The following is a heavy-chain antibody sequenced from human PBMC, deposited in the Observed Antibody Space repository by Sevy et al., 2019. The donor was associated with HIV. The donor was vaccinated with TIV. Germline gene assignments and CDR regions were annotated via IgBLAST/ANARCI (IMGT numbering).Heavy chain of an antibody. CDR3: ARSGVATTTIEGIYYFDY. CDR1: GFTFSSYW. J-gene: IGHJ4*02. V-gene: IGHV3-7*01. CDR2: IKQDGSEK. Sequence: GGSLRLSCAASGFTFSSYWMSWVRQAPGKGLEWVANIKQDGSEKYYVDSVKGRFTISRDNAKNSLYLQMNSLRAEDTAVYYCARSGVATTTIEGIYYFDYWGQGTLVTDSS. D-gene: IGHD5-12*01.